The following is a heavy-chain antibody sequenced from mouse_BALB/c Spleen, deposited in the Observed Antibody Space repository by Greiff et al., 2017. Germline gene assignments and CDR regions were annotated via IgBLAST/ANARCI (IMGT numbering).Heavy chain of an antibody. V-gene: IGHV1S56*01. D-gene: IGHD1-1*01. Sequence: QVQLQQSGPELVKPGASVTMSCKASGYTFTSYYIHWVKQRPGQGLEWIGWIYPGDGSTKYNEKFKGKTTLTADKSSSTAYMLLSSLTSEDSAIYCCARGRYYFDYWGQGTTLTVSS. CDR2: IYPGDGST. CDR1: GYTFTSYY. J-gene: IGHJ2*01. CDR3: ARGRYYFDY.